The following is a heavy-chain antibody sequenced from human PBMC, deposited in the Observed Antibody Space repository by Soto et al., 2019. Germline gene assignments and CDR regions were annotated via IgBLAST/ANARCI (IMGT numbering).Heavy chain of an antibody. CDR1: GFTFSSFG. CDR3: ARSQRSHFDY. D-gene: IGHD2-2*01. CDR2: ISGSADSS. Sequence: GGSLRLSCTASGFTFSSFGMAWVRQAPGKGLEWVSAISGSADSSYYADSVKGRFTISRDNPKNTLYLQMDSLRAEDTGVYFCARSQRSHFDYWGQGTLVTVSS. V-gene: IGHV3-23*01. J-gene: IGHJ4*02.